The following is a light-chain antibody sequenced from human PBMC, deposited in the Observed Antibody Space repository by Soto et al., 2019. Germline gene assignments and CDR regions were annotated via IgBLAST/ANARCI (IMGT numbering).Light chain of an antibody. CDR1: SSDVGAYDY. Sequence: QSVLTQPASVSGSPGRSITISCTGTSSDVGAYDYVSWYQQHPDKAPKLMIYEVSNRPSGVSNRFSGSKSVNTATLTISGLQADDDADYYCSSYTSSSTRVFGTGTKVTVL. J-gene: IGLJ1*01. CDR3: SSYTSSSTRV. V-gene: IGLV2-14*03. CDR2: EVS.